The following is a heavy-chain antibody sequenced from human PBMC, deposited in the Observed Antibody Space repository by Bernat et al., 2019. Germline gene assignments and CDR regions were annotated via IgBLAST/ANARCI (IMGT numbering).Heavy chain of an antibody. CDR2: ISSSSSYI. Sequence: EVQLVESGGGLVKPGGSLRLSCAASGFTFSSYSMNWVRQAPGKGLEWVSSISSSSSYIYYADSVKGRFTISRDNTKYSLYLQMNSLRAEDTAVYYCARGCSAVPRDYWGQGTLVTVSS. CDR3: ARGCSAVPRDY. J-gene: IGHJ4*02. V-gene: IGHV3-21*01. D-gene: IGHD3-10*02. CDR1: GFTFSSYS.